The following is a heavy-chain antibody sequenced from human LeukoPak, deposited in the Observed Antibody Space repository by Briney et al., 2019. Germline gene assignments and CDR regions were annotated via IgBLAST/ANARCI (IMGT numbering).Heavy chain of an antibody. V-gene: IGHV3-21*01. D-gene: IGHD4-17*01. CDR1: GFTFSSYS. J-gene: IGHJ4*02. CDR2: ISSSSSYI. CDR3: ARAGSSTVTTFN. Sequence: PAGSLRLSCAASGFTFSSYSRNWVRQAPGKGLEWISSISSSSSYIYYADSVKGRFTISRDNAKNSLYLQMNSLRAEDTAVYYCARAGSSTVTTFNWGQGTLVTVSS.